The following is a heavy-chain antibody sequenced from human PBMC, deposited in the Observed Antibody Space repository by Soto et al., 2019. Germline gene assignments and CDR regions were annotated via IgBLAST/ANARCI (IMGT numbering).Heavy chain of an antibody. CDR1: GYTFYTYD. J-gene: IGHJ4*02. V-gene: IGHV1-8*01. CDR2: MNPNSGNT. Sequence: ASVKVSCKASGYTFYTYDINWVRLAPGQGLEWMGWMNPNSGNTGYAQRFQDRVTMTRNTSISTAYMELSSLTSEDTAVYYCARPTNRDYYTLDYWGQGTLVTVSS. D-gene: IGHD2-21*02. CDR3: ARPTNRDYYTLDY.